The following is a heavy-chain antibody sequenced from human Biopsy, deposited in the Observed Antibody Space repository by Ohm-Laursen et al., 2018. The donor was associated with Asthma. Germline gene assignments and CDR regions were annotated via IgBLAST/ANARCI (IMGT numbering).Heavy chain of an antibody. CDR2: MYHSGSP. V-gene: IGHV4-39*01. CDR1: GGSITSSSYY. D-gene: IGHD3-22*01. J-gene: IGHJ4*02. CDR3: VRHQYSSSWSTFDY. Sequence: TLSLTCTVSGGSITSSSYYWGWIRKPPGKGMEWIGSMYHSGSPYYHPSLKSRATISVDTSKNQLSLKMSSVTAADTAVYFCVRHQYSSSWSTFDYWGQGALVTVSS.